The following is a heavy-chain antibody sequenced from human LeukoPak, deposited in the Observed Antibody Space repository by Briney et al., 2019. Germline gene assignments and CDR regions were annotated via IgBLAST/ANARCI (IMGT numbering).Heavy chain of an antibody. Sequence: GGSLRLSCAASGFTFSNYAMSWVRQAPGKGLEWVSAISGSGGSTYYADSVKGRFTISRDNSKNTLYLQMNSLRAEDTAVYYCANAENPLWSDFDYWGQGTLVTVSS. D-gene: IGHD3-10*01. V-gene: IGHV3-23*01. CDR3: ANAENPLWSDFDY. CDR2: ISGSGGST. J-gene: IGHJ4*02. CDR1: GFTFSNYA.